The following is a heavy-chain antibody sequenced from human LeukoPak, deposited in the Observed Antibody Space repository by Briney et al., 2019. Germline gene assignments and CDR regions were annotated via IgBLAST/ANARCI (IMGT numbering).Heavy chain of an antibody. CDR3: ARAGRKSRGVDLVRKKETGYYYYMDV. CDR1: GFTFSSYE. CDR2: ISNSGSTI. Sequence: GGSLRLSCAASGFTFSSYEMNWVRQAPGKGLEWVSYISNSGSTIYYADSVKGRFTISRDNAKNSLYLQMNSLRAEDTAVYYCARAGRKSRGVDLVRKKETGYYYYMDVWGKGTTVTVSS. D-gene: IGHD3-10*02. V-gene: IGHV3-48*03. J-gene: IGHJ6*03.